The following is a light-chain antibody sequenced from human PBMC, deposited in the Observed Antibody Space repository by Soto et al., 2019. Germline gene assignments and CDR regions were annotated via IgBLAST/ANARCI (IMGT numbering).Light chain of an antibody. CDR1: QSVINSY. CDR3: QQYGSSPNT. CDR2: GAS. Sequence: EIVLTQSPGTQSLSPGERATLSCRASQSVINSYLAWYQQKPGQAPRLLMYGASTRATGIPDRFTGSGSGTDFTLTISRLEPEDFAVYYCQQYGSSPNTFGQGTKVEIK. J-gene: IGKJ1*01. V-gene: IGKV3-20*01.